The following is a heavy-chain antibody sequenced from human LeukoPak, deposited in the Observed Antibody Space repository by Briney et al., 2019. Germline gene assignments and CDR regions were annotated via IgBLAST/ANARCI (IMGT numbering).Heavy chain of an antibody. CDR3: ARKTVVGSYFDY. CDR1: GFNFSAYW. V-gene: IGHV3-7*05. CDR2: IKQDGSDK. J-gene: IGHJ4*02. Sequence: PGGSLKLSCAASGFNFSAYWMSWVRQASGKGLEWVANIKQDGSDKYYVDAVKGRFTISRDNAKNSLYLQMNSLRAEDTAVYYCARKTVVGSYFDYWGQGTPVTVSS. D-gene: IGHD4-23*01.